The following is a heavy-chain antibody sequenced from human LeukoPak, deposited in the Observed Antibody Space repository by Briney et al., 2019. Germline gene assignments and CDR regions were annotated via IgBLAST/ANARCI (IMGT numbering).Heavy chain of an antibody. J-gene: IGHJ4*02. Sequence: TLSLTCTVSGASISSHYWSWIRQPPGKALEWLARIDWDDDKYYSTSLKTRLTISKDTSKNQVVLTMTNMDPVDTATYYCARLIVVVPAAMYAFDYWGQGTLVTVSS. V-gene: IGHV2-70*11. CDR1: GASISSHYW. CDR3: ARLIVVVPAAMYAFDY. CDR2: IDWDDDK. D-gene: IGHD2-2*01.